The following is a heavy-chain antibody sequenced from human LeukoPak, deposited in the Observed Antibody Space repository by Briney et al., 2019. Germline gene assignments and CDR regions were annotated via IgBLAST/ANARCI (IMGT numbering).Heavy chain of an antibody. D-gene: IGHD5-24*01. J-gene: IGHJ5*02. CDR1: GGSFSVYY. Sequence: PSETLSLTCAVYGGSFSVYYWSWVRQAPGKGLEWVSSISSSSSYIYYADSVKGRFTISRDNAKNSLYPQMNSLRAEDTAVYYCARDADGYNYWFDPWGQGTLVTVSS. CDR2: ISSSSSYI. V-gene: IGHV3-21*01. CDR3: ARDADGYNYWFDP.